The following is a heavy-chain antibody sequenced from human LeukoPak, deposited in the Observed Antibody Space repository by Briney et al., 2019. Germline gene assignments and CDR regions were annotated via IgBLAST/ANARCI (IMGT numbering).Heavy chain of an antibody. J-gene: IGHJ3*02. CDR2: IYPGDSDT. D-gene: IGHD5-24*01. CDR1: GYNFTSYW. V-gene: IGHV5-51*01. Sequence: GESLKISCKGSGYNFTSYWIGWVRQTPGKGLEWMGIIYPGDSDTRYSPSFQGQVTISADKSISTAYLQWSSLRASDTAMHYCARGVEMATLNAFDIWGQGTMVTVSS. CDR3: ARGVEMATLNAFDI.